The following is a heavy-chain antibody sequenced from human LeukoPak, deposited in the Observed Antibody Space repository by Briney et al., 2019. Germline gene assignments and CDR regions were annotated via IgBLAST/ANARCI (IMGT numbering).Heavy chain of an antibody. V-gene: IGHV3-21*01. D-gene: IGHD2-2*01. CDR3: ARESCSSTSCRLDY. Sequence: GGSLRLSCAASGFTFSSYSMNWVRQAPGKGLEWVSSISSSSSYIYYADSLKGRFTISRDNAKNSLYLQMNSLRAEDTAVYYCARESCSSTSCRLDYWGQGTLVTVSS. CDR1: GFTFSSYS. CDR2: ISSSSSYI. J-gene: IGHJ4*02.